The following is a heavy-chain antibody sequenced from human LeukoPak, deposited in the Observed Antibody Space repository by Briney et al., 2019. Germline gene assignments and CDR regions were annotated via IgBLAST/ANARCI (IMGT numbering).Heavy chain of an antibody. Sequence: PGGSLRLSCAASGFTFSNYWMHWVRQAPGKGRVWVSRINSDGSTITYADSVKGRFTISRDNAKNTLYLQMNSLRAEDTAVYYCARSRVEMATSLLDYWGQGTLVTVSS. CDR2: INSDGSTI. D-gene: IGHD5-24*01. CDR1: GFTFSNYW. J-gene: IGHJ4*02. V-gene: IGHV3-74*01. CDR3: ARSRVEMATSLLDY.